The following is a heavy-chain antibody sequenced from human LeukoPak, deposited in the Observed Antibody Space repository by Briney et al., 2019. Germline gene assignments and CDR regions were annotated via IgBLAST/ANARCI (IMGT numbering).Heavy chain of an antibody. CDR3: ARESGRGWGFRWFDP. CDR1: GASLSSGSQF. Sequence: PWETLSLTCDVSGASLSSGSQFWGWLRQSAGKGLEWVGRVSKSHDNKFNPSLEDRVSISVDSSKNKFSLILTSVTAADTAIYYCARESGRGWGFRWFDPWGQGALVTVSS. V-gene: IGHV4-61*02. J-gene: IGHJ5*02. CDR2: VSKSHDN. D-gene: IGHD6-19*01.